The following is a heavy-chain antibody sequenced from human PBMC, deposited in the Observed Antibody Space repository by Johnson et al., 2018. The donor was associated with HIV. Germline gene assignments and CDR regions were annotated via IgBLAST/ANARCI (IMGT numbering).Heavy chain of an antibody. Sequence: QVQLVESGGGVVQPGRSLRLSCAASGFTFSSYAMHWVRQAPGKGLAWVAVISYDGSNKYYADSVKGRFTFSRDNSKNTLYLQMNSLRAEDTAVYYCARGAVVTAHDAFDIWGQGTMVTVSS. D-gene: IGHD2-21*02. CDR1: GFTFSSYA. CDR3: ARGAVVTAHDAFDI. CDR2: ISYDGSNK. J-gene: IGHJ3*02. V-gene: IGHV3-30-3*01.